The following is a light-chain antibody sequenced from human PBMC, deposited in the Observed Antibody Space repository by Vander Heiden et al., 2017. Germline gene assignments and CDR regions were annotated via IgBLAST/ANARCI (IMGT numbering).Light chain of an antibody. V-gene: IGLV2-11*01. Sequence: PLTQPRSASWSPRQSVTTSCTGSNSEVGGYGYVSYYQQHQGKAPKIVIYDVTKRPSGVPDRFSGAKSANTDSLTISGLQAEDESDYYCCSYAGSYTWVFGGGTKLTVL. CDR1: NSEVGGYGY. CDR2: DVT. J-gene: IGLJ3*02. CDR3: CSYAGSYTWV.